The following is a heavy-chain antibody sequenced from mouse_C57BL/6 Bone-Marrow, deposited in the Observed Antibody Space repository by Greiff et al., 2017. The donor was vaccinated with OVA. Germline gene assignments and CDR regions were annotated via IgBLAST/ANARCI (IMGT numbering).Heavy chain of an antibody. CDR1: GYTFTDYY. V-gene: IGHV1-75*01. D-gene: IGHD2-1*01. J-gene: IGHJ4*01. CDR2: IFPGSGST. Sequence: VKLVESGPELVKPGASVKISCKASGYTFTDYYINWVKQRPGQGLEWIGWIFPGSGSTYYNEKFKGKATLTVDKSSSTAYMLLSSLTSEDSAVYFCARGGFYYGKGGDYWGQGTSVTVSS. CDR3: ARGGFYYGKGGDY.